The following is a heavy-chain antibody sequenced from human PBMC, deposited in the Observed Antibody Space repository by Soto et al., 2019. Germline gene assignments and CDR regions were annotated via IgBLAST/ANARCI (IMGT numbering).Heavy chain of an antibody. V-gene: IGHV1-8*01. CDR2: MSPTSDNR. CDR3: ARGVDAGVDV. Sequence: QVQLVQSGAEVEKPGASVKVSCKASGYTFRSFDINWVRQAAGQGLEWMGWMSPTSDNRGYAQKFQGRVTMTSDTSINTAYMELSSLTSEDTAIYYCARGVDAGVDVWGQGTRVTVSS. CDR1: GYTFRSFD. D-gene: IGHD1-1*01. J-gene: IGHJ6*02.